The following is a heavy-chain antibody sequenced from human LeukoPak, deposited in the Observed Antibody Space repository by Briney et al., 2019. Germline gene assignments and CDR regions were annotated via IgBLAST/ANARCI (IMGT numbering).Heavy chain of an antibody. CDR1: GFTFSTYW. V-gene: IGHV3-74*03. Sequence: GGSLRLSCAASGFTFSTYWMHWVRQAPGKGLVWVSRINTDGSRTTYADSVRGRFTSSRDNAKNTVYLQMNSLRAEDTAMYYCARVASGSYNWFDPWGQGTLVTVSS. D-gene: IGHD3-10*01. CDR2: INTDGSRT. CDR3: ARVASGSYNWFDP. J-gene: IGHJ5*02.